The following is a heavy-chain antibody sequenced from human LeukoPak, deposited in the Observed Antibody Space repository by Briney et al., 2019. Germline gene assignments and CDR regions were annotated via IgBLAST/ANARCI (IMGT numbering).Heavy chain of an antibody. D-gene: IGHD3-10*01. CDR3: AKETTMVLDY. V-gene: IGHV3-30*18. CDR2: ISYDGSNK. CDR1: GFTFSSYG. J-gene: IGHJ4*02. Sequence: GGSLTLSCAASGFTFSSYGMHWVRQAPGRGLEWVAVISYDGSNKYYADSVKGRFTISRDNSKNTLYLQMNSLRAEDTAVYYCAKETTMVLDYWGQGTLVTVSS.